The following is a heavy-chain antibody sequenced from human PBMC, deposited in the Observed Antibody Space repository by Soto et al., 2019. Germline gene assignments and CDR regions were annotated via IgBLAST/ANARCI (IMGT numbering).Heavy chain of an antibody. CDR1: GFTFSSYG. D-gene: IGHD3-3*01. CDR2: ISYDGSNK. CDR3: AKGGVEESGYYDYYYYYMDV. Sequence: GGSLRLSCAASGFTFSSYGMHWVRQAPGKGLEWVAVISYDGSNKYYADSVKGRFTISRDNSKNTLYLQMNSLRAEDTAVYYCAKGGVEESGYYDYYYYYMDVWGKGTTVTVSS. V-gene: IGHV3-30*18. J-gene: IGHJ6*03.